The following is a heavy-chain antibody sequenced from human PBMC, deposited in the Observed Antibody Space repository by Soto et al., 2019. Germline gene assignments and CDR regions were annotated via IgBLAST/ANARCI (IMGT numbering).Heavy chain of an antibody. CDR1: GFTFSSYA. V-gene: IGHV3-30-3*01. D-gene: IGHD3-10*01. J-gene: IGHJ3*02. Sequence: PVGSLRLSCAASGFTFSSYAMHWVRQAPGKGLEWVAVISYDGSNKYYADSVKGRFTISRDNSKNTLYLQMNSLRAEDTAVYYCARDSPASSSDYYGSGMSAFDIWGQGTMVTVSS. CDR3: ARDSPASSSDYYGSGMSAFDI. CDR2: ISYDGSNK.